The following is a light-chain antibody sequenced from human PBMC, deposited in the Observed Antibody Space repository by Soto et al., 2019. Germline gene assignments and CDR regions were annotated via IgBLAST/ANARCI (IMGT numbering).Light chain of an antibody. J-gene: IGLJ1*01. V-gene: IGLV2-8*01. Sequence: QSALTQPPSASGSPGQSVTISCTGTSSDVGGYDYVSWYQQQSGKAPKLMIYEVTKRPSGVPDRFSGSKSGNTASLTVSGLEAEDEADYYCSFYAGINNVIFGAGTKVTVL. CDR2: EVT. CDR1: SSDVGGYDY. CDR3: SFYAGINNVI.